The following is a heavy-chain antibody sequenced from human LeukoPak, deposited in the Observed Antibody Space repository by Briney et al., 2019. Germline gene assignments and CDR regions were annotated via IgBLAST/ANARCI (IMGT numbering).Heavy chain of an antibody. CDR1: GFDFRAYA. D-gene: IGHD5-24*01. J-gene: IGHJ4*02. Sequence: GGSLRLSCEASGFDFRAYAMTWVCQAPGKGLEWISAISGTGGSPYYADSVKGRFTISRDNSKTTLYLQMNSLRAEDTAVYYCAKVGPGYNLDCWGQGTLVTVSS. V-gene: IGHV3-23*01. CDR3: AKVGPGYNLDC. CDR2: ISGTGGSP.